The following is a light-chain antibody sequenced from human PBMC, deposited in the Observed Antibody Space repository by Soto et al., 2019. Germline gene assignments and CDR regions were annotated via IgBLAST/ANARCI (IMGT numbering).Light chain of an antibody. J-gene: IGKJ4*01. CDR1: QSISDN. V-gene: IGKV3-15*01. CDR2: GAS. Sequence: DIVMTQSPAILSVSLGERATLSCLASQSISDNLAWYQQRSGQAPRLLIYGASTRATGVPARFSGSGSGTEFTLTISSLQSDDFAIYYCPQHKSWHPLTFGGGTQVE. CDR3: PQHKSWHPLT.